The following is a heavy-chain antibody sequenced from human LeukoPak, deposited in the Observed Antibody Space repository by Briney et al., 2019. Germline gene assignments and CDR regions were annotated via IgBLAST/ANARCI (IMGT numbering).Heavy chain of an antibody. Sequence: GGSLRLACEASGFTFNLFSMYWIRQTHDKGLEWLAVTSHDETTKLYADSVKGRFTISRNNSKNTVYLKMNSLTVDDTAFYFCARSRLGLWLSVIDYWGQGTLVTVSA. CDR2: TSHDETTK. CDR3: ARSRLGLWLSVIDY. D-gene: IGHD3-9*01. V-gene: IGHV3-30*04. CDR1: GFTFNLFS. J-gene: IGHJ4*02.